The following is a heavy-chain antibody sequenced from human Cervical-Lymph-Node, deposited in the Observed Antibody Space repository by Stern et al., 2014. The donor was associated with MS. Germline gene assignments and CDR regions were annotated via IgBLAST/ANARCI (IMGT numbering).Heavy chain of an antibody. CDR1: GFPFSSYG. CDR3: AKVGAIAVAGTGFQH. J-gene: IGHJ1*01. D-gene: IGHD6-19*01. V-gene: IGHV3-30*18. Sequence: VQLVESGGGVVQPGRSLRLSCAASGFPFSSYGMHWVRQAPGKGLEWVAVISYDGSNKYYADSVKSRFTLPRDTSQNTLNLQMNSLRAEDTAVYYCAKVGAIAVAGTGFQHWGQGTLVTVSS. CDR2: ISYDGSNK.